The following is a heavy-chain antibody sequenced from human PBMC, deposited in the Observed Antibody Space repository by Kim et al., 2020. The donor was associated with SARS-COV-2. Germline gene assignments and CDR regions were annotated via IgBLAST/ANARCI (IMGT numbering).Heavy chain of an antibody. CDR1: GFHFDDYT. CDR3: AKEGGTMFFDS. J-gene: IGHJ4*02. CDR2: IRWNIRRI. V-gene: IGHV3-43*01. D-gene: IGHD3-10*02. Sequence: GGSLRLSCAGSGFHFDDYTMHWVRQVPGRGLEWVSLIRWNIRRIYYADSVRGRFTISADHTTNSLYLQMNSLRTDDTAFYYCAKEGGTMFFDSWGQGTLVTVSS.